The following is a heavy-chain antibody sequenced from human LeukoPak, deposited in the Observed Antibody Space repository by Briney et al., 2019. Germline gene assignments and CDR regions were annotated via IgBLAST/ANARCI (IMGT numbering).Heavy chain of an antibody. V-gene: IGHV4-34*01. CDR3: ARHVLYYYDSSGYPTNWFDP. CDR2: INHSGST. D-gene: IGHD3-22*01. CDR1: GGSFSGYY. Sequence: SETLSLTCAVYGGSFSGYYWSWIRQPPGKGPEWIGEINHSGSTNYNPSLKSRVTISVDTSKNQFSLKLSSVTAADTAVYYCARHVLYYYDSSGYPTNWFDPWGQGTLVTVSS. J-gene: IGHJ5*02.